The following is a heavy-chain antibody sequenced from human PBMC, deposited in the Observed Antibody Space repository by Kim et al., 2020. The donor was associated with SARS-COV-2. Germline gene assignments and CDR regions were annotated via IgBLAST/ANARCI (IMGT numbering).Heavy chain of an antibody. CDR2: ITPSGDIT. J-gene: IGHJ4*02. CDR1: GYTFTSNH. V-gene: IGHV1-46*01. D-gene: IGHD2-21*02. CDR3: SRDLSGAWTFDY. Sequence: ASVKVSCKASGYTFTSNHMHWVRQAPGQGLEWMGMITPSGDITTYSQRFQGRLTMTTDTSTSTVYMELSNLRSEDTAVYFCSRDLSGAWTFDYWGQGTLVTVSS.